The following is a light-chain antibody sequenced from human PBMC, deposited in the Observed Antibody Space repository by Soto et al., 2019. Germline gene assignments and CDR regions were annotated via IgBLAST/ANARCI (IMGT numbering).Light chain of an antibody. CDR2: GAS. CDR1: QTVTGTS. J-gene: IGKJ2*02. CDR3: QQYGDSPCT. Sequence: EIVLTQSPGTLSLSPGEKATLSCRASQTVTGTSLAWYQQRPGQGPRLLIYGASSRATGLPDRFSGSGSGKDFTLTISRLEPEDFAVYYCQQYGDSPCTFGQGTKLQIK. V-gene: IGKV3-20*01.